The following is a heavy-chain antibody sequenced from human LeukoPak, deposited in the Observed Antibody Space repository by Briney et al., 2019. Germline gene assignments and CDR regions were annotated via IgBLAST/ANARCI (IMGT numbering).Heavy chain of an antibody. CDR2: INHSGST. Sequence: SETLSLTCAVYDGSFSGYYWSWIRQPPGKGLEWIGEINHSGSTNYNPSLKSRVTISVDTSKNQFSLKLSSVTAADTAVYYCARHRLRKIGSGGYYKARFDYWGQGTLVTVSS. V-gene: IGHV4-34*01. CDR1: DGSFSGYY. D-gene: IGHD3-10*01. CDR3: ARHRLRKIGSGGYYKARFDY. J-gene: IGHJ4*02.